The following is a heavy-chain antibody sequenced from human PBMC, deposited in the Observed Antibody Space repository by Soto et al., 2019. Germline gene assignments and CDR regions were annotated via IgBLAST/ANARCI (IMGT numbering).Heavy chain of an antibody. D-gene: IGHD5-18*01. V-gene: IGHV3-21*01. CDR2: ISSSSSYI. CDR3: AREKDTAMACDY. J-gene: IGHJ4*02. CDR1: GFTFSSYS. Sequence: GGSLRLSCAASGFTFSSYSMNWVRQAPGKGLEWVSSISSSSSYIYYADSVKGRFTISRDNAKNSLYLQMNSLRAEDTAVYYCAREKDTAMACDYWGQGTLVTVSS.